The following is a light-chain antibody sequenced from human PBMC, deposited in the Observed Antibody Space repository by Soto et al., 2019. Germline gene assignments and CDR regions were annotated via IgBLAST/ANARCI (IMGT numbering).Light chain of an antibody. CDR1: SSDVGGYNY. J-gene: IGLJ1*01. CDR3: CSFTTSSTYV. V-gene: IGLV2-14*01. CDR2: DVT. Sequence: QPALTQPASVSGSPGQSITSSCTGTSSDVGGYNYVSWYQQYPGKAPKVMIYDVTNRPSGVSNRFSGSRSGNTASLTISGLQAEDEADYYCCSFTTSSTYVFGTGTKVPVL.